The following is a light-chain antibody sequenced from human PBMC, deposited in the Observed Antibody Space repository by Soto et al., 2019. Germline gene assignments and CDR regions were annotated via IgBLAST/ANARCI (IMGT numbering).Light chain of an antibody. J-gene: IGLJ1*01. CDR2: EVN. CDR3: CSYAGSSTLV. V-gene: IGLV2-23*02. CDR1: SSNVGSYKL. Sequence: QSVLTQPASVSGSPGQSITISCTGTSSNVGSYKLVSWYQQHPGKAPKLMIFEVNKRPSGVSNRFSGSKSGNTASLTISGLQAEDEADYYCCSYAGSSTLVFGTGTKVTVL.